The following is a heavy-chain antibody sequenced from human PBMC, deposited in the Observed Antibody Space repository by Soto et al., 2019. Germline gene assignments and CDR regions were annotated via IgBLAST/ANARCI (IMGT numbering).Heavy chain of an antibody. Sequence: ASVKVSCKTSGFTLSSSAMHWVRQAPGQRLEWMGWINAGNGNTKYSQKFQGRVTITRDTSASAAYMELSSLSSEDTAVYYCARAVAVAADFDYWGQGTLVT. V-gene: IGHV1-3*01. J-gene: IGHJ4*02. CDR3: ARAVAVAADFDY. CDR1: GFTLSSSA. D-gene: IGHD6-19*01. CDR2: INAGNGNT.